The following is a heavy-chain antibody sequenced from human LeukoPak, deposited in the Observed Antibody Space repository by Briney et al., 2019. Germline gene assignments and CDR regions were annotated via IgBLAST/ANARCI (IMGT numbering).Heavy chain of an antibody. J-gene: IGHJ3*02. CDR3: ARDLSAWSSWRRSDAFDI. CDR1: EFTFSSYS. V-gene: IGHV3-48*01. D-gene: IGHD6-13*01. Sequence: GGSLRLSCEASEFTFSSYSMNWVRQAPGKGLEWVSYISGSSSTIYYADSVKGRFTISRDNAKNSLYLQMNSLRAEDTAVYYCARDLSAWSSWRRSDAFDIWGQGTMVTVSS. CDR2: ISGSSSTI.